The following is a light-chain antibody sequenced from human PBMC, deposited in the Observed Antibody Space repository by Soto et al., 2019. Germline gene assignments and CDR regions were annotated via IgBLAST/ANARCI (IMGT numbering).Light chain of an antibody. CDR3: QHSYAAPRT. J-gene: IGKJ1*01. CDR1: QTISSW. Sequence: DIQMTQSPSTLSGSVGGRVTITCRASQTISSWLAWYQQKPGKAPKLLIYAASSFQRGVPSRFSGSGSGTDFALTISSLQPEDFATYYCQHSYAAPRTFGQGTKVDIK. CDR2: AAS. V-gene: IGKV1-5*01.